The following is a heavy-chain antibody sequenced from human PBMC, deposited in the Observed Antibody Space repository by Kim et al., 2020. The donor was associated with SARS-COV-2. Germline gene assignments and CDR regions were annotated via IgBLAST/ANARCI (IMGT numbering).Heavy chain of an antibody. CDR3: ARAPPADTTPKWLFDY. Sequence: KFQGRVTMTRDTSISTAYMELSRLRSDDTAVYYCARAPPADTTPKWLFDYWGQGTLVTVSS. D-gene: IGHD5-12*01. J-gene: IGHJ4*02. V-gene: IGHV1-2*02.